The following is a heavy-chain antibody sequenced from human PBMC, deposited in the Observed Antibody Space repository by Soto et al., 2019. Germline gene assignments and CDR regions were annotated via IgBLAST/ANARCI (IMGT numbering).Heavy chain of an antibody. Sequence: EVQLLESGGGLVQPGGSLRLSCAASGFTFSSYAMSWVRQAPGKGLEWVSAISGRGGSTYYADSVKGRFTISRDNSKNTLDLQMDSLRAEDTAVYYCAKDLRWLPITYFQHWGQGTLVTVFS. CDR3: AKDLRWLPITYFQH. CDR1: GFTFSSYA. V-gene: IGHV3-23*01. J-gene: IGHJ1*01. CDR2: ISGRGGST. D-gene: IGHD3-16*01.